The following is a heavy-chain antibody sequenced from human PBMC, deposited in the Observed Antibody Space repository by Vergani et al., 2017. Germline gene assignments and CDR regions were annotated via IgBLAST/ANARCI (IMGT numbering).Heavy chain of an antibody. CDR2: IYYSGST. CDR3: ARLWGVVPAAIDGWFDP. V-gene: IGHV4-31*03. D-gene: IGHD2-2*01. Sequence: QVQLQESGPGLVKPSQTLSLTCTVSGGSISSGGYYWSWIRQHPGKGLEWIGYIYYSGSTYYNPSLKSRVTISVDTSKNQFSLKLSSVTAAETAVYYCARLWGVVPAAIDGWFDPWGQGTLVTVSS. J-gene: IGHJ5*02. CDR1: GGSISSGGYY.